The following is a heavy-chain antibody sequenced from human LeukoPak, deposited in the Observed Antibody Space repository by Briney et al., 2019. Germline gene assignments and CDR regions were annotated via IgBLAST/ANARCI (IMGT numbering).Heavy chain of an antibody. D-gene: IGHD6-6*01. J-gene: IGHJ3*02. CDR1: GGSFSGYY. CDR2: INHSGST. CDR3: ARLKLTSSIAARPRRYAFDI. Sequence: SETLSLTCAVYGGSFSGYYWSWIRQPPGKGLEWIGEINHSGSTNYNPSLKSRVTISVDTSKNQFSLKLSSVTAADTAVYYCARLKLTSSIAARPRRYAFDIWGQGTMVTVSS. V-gene: IGHV4-34*01.